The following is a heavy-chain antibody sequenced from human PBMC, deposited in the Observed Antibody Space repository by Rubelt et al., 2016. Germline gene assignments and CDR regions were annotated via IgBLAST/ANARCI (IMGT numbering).Heavy chain of an antibody. CDR3: AHNYCRSTSCFTYNWFDP. D-gene: IGHD2-2*02. Sequence: QITLKESGPTLVKPTQTLTLTCTFSGFSLSTSGVGVGWIRQPPGKALEWLALIYWHSDQRYSQPLKSTLPITKRHPKHQVNLTMTNMDPVDTATYYCAHNYCRSTSCFTYNWFDPWGQGTLVTVSS. CDR1: GFSLSTSGVG. CDR2: IYWHSDQ. V-gene: IGHV2-5*01. J-gene: IGHJ5*02.